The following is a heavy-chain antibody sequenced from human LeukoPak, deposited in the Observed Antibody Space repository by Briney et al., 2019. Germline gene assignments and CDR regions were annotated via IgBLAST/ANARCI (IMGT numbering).Heavy chain of an antibody. CDR2: IYHSGST. D-gene: IGHD6-13*01. CDR3: ARSKSSSWYFDY. Sequence: SETLSLTCAVSGYSISSGYYWGWIRQPPGKGLEWIGSIYHSGSTYYNPSLKRRVTISVDTSKNQFSLKLSSVTAADTAVYYCARSKSSSWYFDYWGQGTLVTVSS. V-gene: IGHV4-38-2*01. CDR1: GYSISSGYY. J-gene: IGHJ4*02.